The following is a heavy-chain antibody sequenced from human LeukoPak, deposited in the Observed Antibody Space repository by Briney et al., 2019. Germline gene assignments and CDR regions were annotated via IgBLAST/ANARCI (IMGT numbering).Heavy chain of an antibody. V-gene: IGHV3-23*01. J-gene: IGHJ4*02. Sequence: GGSLRLSCAASGFTFSSYDMTWVRQAPGKGLEWVSAISGSGGSTHYADSVKGRFTISRDNSRNTLYLQMNSLRAEDTAVYYCAKDALSSGWPIGSWGQGTLVTVSS. CDR2: ISGSGGST. D-gene: IGHD6-19*01. CDR3: AKDALSSGWPIGS. CDR1: GFTFSSYD.